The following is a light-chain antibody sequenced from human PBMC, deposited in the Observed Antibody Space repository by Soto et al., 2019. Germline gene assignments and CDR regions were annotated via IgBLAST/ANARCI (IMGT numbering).Light chain of an antibody. CDR3: NSYAGDIIRFV. CDR2: EVS. Sequence: QSALTQPRSVSGSPGQSVTIPCTGTSSDVGRYNLVSWYQQHPGKAPKLMIYEVSNRPSGVSNRFSGSKSGNTASLTISGLQADDEADYYCNSYAGDIIRFVFGTGTKVTVL. J-gene: IGLJ1*01. V-gene: IGLV2-11*01. CDR1: SSDVGRYNL.